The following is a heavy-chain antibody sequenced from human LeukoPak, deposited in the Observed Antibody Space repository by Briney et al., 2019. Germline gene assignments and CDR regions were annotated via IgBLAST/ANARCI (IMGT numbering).Heavy chain of an antibody. CDR2: INPNSGGT. J-gene: IGHJ5*02. V-gene: IGHV1-2*02. CDR3: AKDNSVGDIAWWFDP. Sequence: ASVKVSCKASGYTFTGSYMHWVRQAPGQGLEWMGWINPNSGGTNYAQKFQGRVTMTRDMSTSTDYMELRSLGFEDTAVYYCAKDNSVGDIAWWFDPWGQGTLVTVSS. CDR1: GYTFTGSY. D-gene: IGHD1-26*01.